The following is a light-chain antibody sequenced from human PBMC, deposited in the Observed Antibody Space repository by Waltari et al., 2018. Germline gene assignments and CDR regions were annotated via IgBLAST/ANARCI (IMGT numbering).Light chain of an antibody. CDR3: QHYVRLPAT. V-gene: IGKV3-20*01. J-gene: IGKJ1*01. CDR2: GAS. CDR1: QSVRGS. Sequence: EIVLTQSPGTLSLSPGERATLSCRASQSVRGSLAWYQQKAGQAHRLLIYGASSRATGIPDRFSGSGSGTDFSLTISRLEPEDFAVYYCQHYVRLPATFGQGTKVEI.